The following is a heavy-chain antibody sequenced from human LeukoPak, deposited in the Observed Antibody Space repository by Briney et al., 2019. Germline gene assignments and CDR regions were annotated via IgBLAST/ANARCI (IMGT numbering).Heavy chain of an antibody. Sequence: SGGSLRLSCAASGFTFSSYAMSWVRQAPGKGLEWMAVISYDGSNKYHADSVKGRFTISRDNSKSTLYMQMNSLRAEDTAVYYCVRGVITERYNWFDPWGQGTLVTVSS. CDR1: GFTFSSYA. V-gene: IGHV3-30*04. CDR3: VRGVITERYNWFDP. D-gene: IGHD3-16*01. J-gene: IGHJ5*02. CDR2: ISYDGSNK.